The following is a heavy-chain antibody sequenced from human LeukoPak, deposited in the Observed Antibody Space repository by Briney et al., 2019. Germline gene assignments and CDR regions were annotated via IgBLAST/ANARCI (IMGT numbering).Heavy chain of an antibody. D-gene: IGHD1-20*01. J-gene: IGHJ4*02. CDR2: IRYDGSVK. Sequence: PGGSLRLSCAASGFTFSNFGMHWVRQAPGKGLEWVAHIRYDGSVKYYADSVKGRFAISRDNSKNTLFLQMNSLRPDGTAVYYCATWTGITPYWGQGTLVTVSS. V-gene: IGHV3-30*02. CDR1: GFTFSNFG. CDR3: ATWTGITPY.